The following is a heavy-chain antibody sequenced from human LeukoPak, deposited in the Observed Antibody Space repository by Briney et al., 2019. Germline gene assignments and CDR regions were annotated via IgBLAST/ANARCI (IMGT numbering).Heavy chain of an antibody. Sequence: ASVKVSFKASGYTFTDYYMHWVRQAPGQGFEWMGWINPNDGDTNYAQKFQGRVTMTRDTSISTAHMGVSRLRSDDTAVYYCARANFLYCSSTTCLFDYWGQGTLVTVSS. J-gene: IGHJ4*02. D-gene: IGHD2-2*01. V-gene: IGHV1-2*02. CDR2: INPNDGDT. CDR3: ARANFLYCSSTTCLFDY. CDR1: GYTFTDYY.